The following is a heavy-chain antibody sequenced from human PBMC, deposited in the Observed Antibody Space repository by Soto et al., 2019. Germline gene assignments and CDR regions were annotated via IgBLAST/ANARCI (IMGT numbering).Heavy chain of an antibody. J-gene: IGHJ6*02. CDR2: INSDGSST. Sequence: GGSLRLSCAASGFTFSSYWMHWVRQAPGKGLVWVSRINSDGSSTSYADSVKGRFTISRDNAKNTLYLQMNSLRVEDTAVYYCARVESSGHYYYYGMDVWGQGTTVTVSS. D-gene: IGHD6-19*01. CDR1: GFTFSSYW. V-gene: IGHV3-74*01. CDR3: ARVESSGHYYYYGMDV.